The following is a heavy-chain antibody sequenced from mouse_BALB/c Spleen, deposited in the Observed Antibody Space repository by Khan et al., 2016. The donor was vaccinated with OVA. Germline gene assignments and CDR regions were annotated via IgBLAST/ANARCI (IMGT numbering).Heavy chain of an antibody. V-gene: IGHV1-18*01. CDR2: INPKNGGT. J-gene: IGHJ4*01. CDR3: ARDAGRY. D-gene: IGHD3-3*01. Sequence: EVQLQQSGPELVKPGASVKISCKTSGYTFPEYTVHRVKQSLGKRLDWIGVINPKNGGTDYNQKFKGKANLTVEKSSRTAYMEFRSLTSEESAVYYCARDAGRYWGQGTSVTVAS. CDR1: GYTFPEYT.